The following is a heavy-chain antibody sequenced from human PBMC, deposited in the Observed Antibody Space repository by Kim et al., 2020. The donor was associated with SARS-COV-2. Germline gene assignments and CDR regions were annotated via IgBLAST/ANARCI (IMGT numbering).Heavy chain of an antibody. Sequence: GGSLRLSCAASGFTVSSNYMSWVRQAPGKGLEWVSVIYSGGSTYYADSVKGRFTISRDNSKNTLYLQMNSLRAEDTAVYYCARESFSGYDRIQPYYYYGMDVWGQGTTVTVSS. V-gene: IGHV3-53*01. CDR1: GFTVSSNY. CDR2: IYSGGST. CDR3: ARESFSGYDRIQPYYYYGMDV. J-gene: IGHJ6*02. D-gene: IGHD5-12*01.